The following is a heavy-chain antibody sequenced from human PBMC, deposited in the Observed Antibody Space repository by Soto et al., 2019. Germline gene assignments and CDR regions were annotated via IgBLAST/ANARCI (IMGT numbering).Heavy chain of an antibody. J-gene: IGHJ6*02. Sequence: PGGSLRLSCAASGFTFSSYAMSWVRQAPGKGLEWVSAISGSGGSTYYADSVKGRFTISRDNSKNTLYLQMNSLRAEDTAVYYCASNGYSRRWYGALRYFYGMDVWGPGTTVTVSS. D-gene: IGHD6-13*01. CDR1: GFTFSSYA. CDR3: ASNGYSRRWYGALRYFYGMDV. CDR2: ISGSGGST. V-gene: IGHV3-23*01.